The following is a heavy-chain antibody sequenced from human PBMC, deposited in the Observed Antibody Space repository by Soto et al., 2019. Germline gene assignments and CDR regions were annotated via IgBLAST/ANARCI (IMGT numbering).Heavy chain of an antibody. V-gene: IGHV5-10-1*01. Sequence: GESLKTSCKASGYSFAGYWITWVRQKPGKGLEWMGRIDPSDSQTYYSPSFRGHVTISVTKSITTVFLQWSSLRASDTAMYYCARQISDSDTGHNFQYYFDSWGQGTPVTVSS. CDR2: IDPSDSQT. J-gene: IGHJ4*02. CDR1: GYSFAGYW. CDR3: ARQISDSDTGHNFQYYFDS. D-gene: IGHD5-18*01.